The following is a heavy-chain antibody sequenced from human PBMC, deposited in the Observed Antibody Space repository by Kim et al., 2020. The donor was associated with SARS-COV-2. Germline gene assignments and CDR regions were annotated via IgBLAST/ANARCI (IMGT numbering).Heavy chain of an antibody. CDR3: AKNIAAGGFDY. CDR2: T. J-gene: IGHJ4*02. D-gene: IGHD6-13*01. V-gene: IGHV3-23*01. Sequence: TYYADSVKGRFTISRDNSKNTLYLQMNSLTAEDTAVYYCAKNIAAGGFDYWGQGTLVTVSS.